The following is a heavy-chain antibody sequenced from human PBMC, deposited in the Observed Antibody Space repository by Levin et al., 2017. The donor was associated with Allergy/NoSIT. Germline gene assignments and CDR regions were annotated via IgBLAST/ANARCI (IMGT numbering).Heavy chain of an antibody. CDR1: GYSFTTYW. D-gene: IGHD3-10*01. CDR3: ARSGGPMGYFDY. V-gene: IGHV5-51*01. J-gene: IGHJ4*02. CDR2: IYLDDSDT. Sequence: KVSCKVSGYSFTTYWIGWVRQMPGKGLEWMGIIYLDDSDTTYSPSFQGQVTISADKSISTAYLQWSRLKASDTAMYYCARSGGPMGYFDYWGQGTLVTVSS.